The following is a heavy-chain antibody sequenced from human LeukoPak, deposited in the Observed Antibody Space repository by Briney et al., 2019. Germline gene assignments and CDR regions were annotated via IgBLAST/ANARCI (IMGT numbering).Heavy chain of an antibody. CDR1: GGSISSYF. CDR3: ARDRGSSGWYGEGYFDY. CDR2: VYYSGRT. Sequence: SETLSLTCTVSGGSISSYFWSWIRQPPGKGLEWIGHVYYSGRTNYSPSLKSRVTISVDTSKNQFSLILSSVTAADTAVYYCARDRGSSGWYGEGYFDYWGQGILVTVSP. V-gene: IGHV4-59*01. J-gene: IGHJ4*02. D-gene: IGHD6-19*01.